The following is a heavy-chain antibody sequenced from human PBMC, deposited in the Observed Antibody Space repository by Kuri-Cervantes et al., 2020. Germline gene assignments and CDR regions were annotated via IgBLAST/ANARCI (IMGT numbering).Heavy chain of an antibody. J-gene: IGHJ6*04. CDR2: ISYDGSNK. V-gene: IGHV3-30-3*01. CDR1: GFTFSSYA. CDR3: ARYCSSTSCLSRYNYYYGMDV. D-gene: IGHD2-2*01. Sequence: GGSLRLSCAASGFTFSSYAMHWVRQAPGKGLEWVAVISYDGSNKYYADSVKGRFTISRDNSKNTLYLQMNSLRAEDTAVYYCARYCSSTSCLSRYNYYYGMDVWGKGTTVTVSS.